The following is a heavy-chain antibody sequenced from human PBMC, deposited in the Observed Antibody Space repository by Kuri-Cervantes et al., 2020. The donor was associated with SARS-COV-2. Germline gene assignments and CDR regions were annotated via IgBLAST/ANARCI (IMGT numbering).Heavy chain of an antibody. D-gene: IGHD6-13*01. J-gene: IGHJ2*01. CDR3: ASYSSSWYPGL. CDR1: GGSISSSSYY. V-gene: IGHV4-39*01. CDR2: IYYSGST. Sequence: GSLRLSCTVSGGSISSSSYYWGWIRQPPGKGLEWIGSIYYSGSTYYNPSLKSRVTISVDTSKNQFSLKLSSVTAADTAVYYCASYSSSWYPGLWGRDTLVTVSS.